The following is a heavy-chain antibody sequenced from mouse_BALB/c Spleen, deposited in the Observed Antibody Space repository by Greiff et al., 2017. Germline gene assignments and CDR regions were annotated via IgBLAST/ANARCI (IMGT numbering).Heavy chain of an antibody. D-gene: IGHD2-13*01. CDR3: ARLGEGAYYAMDY. J-gene: IGHJ4*01. V-gene: IGHV1-87*01. CDR1: GYTFTSYW. Sequence: QVHVKQSGAELARPGASVKLSCKASGYTFTSYWMQWVKQRPGQGLEWIGAIYPGDGDTRYTQKFKGKATLTADKSSSTAYMQLSSLASEDSAVYYCARLGEGAYYAMDYWGQGTSVTVSS. CDR2: IYPGDGDT.